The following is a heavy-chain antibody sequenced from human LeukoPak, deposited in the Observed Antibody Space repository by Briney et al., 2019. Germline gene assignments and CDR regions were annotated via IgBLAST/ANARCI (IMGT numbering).Heavy chain of an antibody. Sequence: GSLRLSCAASGFTFSSYAMSWVRQAPGKGLEWVSAISGSGGSTYYADSVKGRFTISRDNSKNTLYLQMNSLRAEDTAVYYCAKDSRIVVVPAAMANWFDRWGQGTLVTVSS. CDR1: GFTFSSYA. J-gene: IGHJ5*02. CDR2: ISGSGGST. V-gene: IGHV3-23*01. D-gene: IGHD2-2*01. CDR3: AKDSRIVVVPAAMANWFDR.